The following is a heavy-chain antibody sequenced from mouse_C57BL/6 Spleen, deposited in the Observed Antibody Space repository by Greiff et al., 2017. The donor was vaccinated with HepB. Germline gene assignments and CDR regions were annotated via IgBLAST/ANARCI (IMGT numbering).Heavy chain of an antibody. Sequence: VQLQQPGAELVMPGASVKLSCKASGYTFTSYWMHWVKQRPGQGLEWIGEIDPSDSYTNYNQKFKGKSTLTVDKSSSTAYMQLSSLTSEDSAVYYCARGAYSGNFDVWGTGTTVTVSS. V-gene: IGHV1-69*01. CDR3: ARGAYSGNFDV. CDR2: IDPSDSYT. J-gene: IGHJ1*03. D-gene: IGHD1-1*02. CDR1: GYTFTSYW.